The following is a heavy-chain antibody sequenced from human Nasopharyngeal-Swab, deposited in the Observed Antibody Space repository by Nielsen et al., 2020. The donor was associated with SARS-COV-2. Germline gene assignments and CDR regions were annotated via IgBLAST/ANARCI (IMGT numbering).Heavy chain of an antibody. J-gene: IGHJ4*02. CDR3: ADISYSSIDY. Sequence: SLKISCAASGFPFDDYAMHWVRQAPGKGLEWVSGISWNSGYIVYADSVKGRFTISRDNAKSSLYLQMNSLRAEDTAVYYCADISYSSIDYWGQGTLVTVSS. CDR2: ISWNSGYI. V-gene: IGHV3-9*01. CDR1: GFPFDDYA. D-gene: IGHD6-19*01.